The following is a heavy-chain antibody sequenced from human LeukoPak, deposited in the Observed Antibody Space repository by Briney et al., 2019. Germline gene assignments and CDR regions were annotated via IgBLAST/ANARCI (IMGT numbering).Heavy chain of an antibody. Sequence: SETLSLTCTVSGGSISSSSYYWGWIRQPPEKVLEWIGEINHSGGARYNPSLKSRVTLSVDTSKNQFSLELSSVTAADTAIYYCARRPYYAVLSGPVDSWGQGTLVTVSS. CDR1: GGSISSSSYY. CDR3: ARRPYYAVLSGPVDS. J-gene: IGHJ5*01. CDR2: INHSGGA. V-gene: IGHV4-39*07. D-gene: IGHD3-3*01.